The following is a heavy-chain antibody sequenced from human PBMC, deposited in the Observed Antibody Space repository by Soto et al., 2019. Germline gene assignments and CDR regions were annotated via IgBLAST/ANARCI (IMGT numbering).Heavy chain of an antibody. CDR2: TSYTGTT. CDR3: AGDMQAGFTHYFDP. J-gene: IGHJ5*02. Sequence: QVHLLESGPGLVKPSETLSLTCFVSGGSVTSHPWSWIRPFPGQGLEWIAYTSYTGTTNYNPSLQTRLTISLDTSKHQLSHKLTSMTAADTAVYYFAGDMQAGFTHYFDPWGQGTLFTVSS. V-gene: IGHV4-59*02. D-gene: IGHD6-19*01. CDR1: GGSVTSHP.